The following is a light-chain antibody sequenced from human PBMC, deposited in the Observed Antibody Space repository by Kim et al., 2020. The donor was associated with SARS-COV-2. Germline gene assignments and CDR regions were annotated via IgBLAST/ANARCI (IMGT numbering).Light chain of an antibody. CDR1: KLGDKF. V-gene: IGLV3-1*01. CDR2: QNA. J-gene: IGLJ2*01. CDR3: QAWDSSVV. Sequence: SYELTQPPSLSVSPGQTASITCSGDKLGDKFTCWYQQKSGQSPVLLIYQNAKRPSGIPERFSASKSGNTATLTISGTQATDEADYYCQAWDSSVVFGGGTQLTVL.